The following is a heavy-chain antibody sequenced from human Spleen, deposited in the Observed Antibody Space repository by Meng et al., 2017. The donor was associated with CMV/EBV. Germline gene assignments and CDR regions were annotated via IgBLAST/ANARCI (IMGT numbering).Heavy chain of an antibody. J-gene: IGHJ6*02. CDR3: ARGDIATSRRPIDGYDMDV. CDR2: IYYSGST. D-gene: IGHD3-9*01. Sequence: SETLSLTCTVSGGSMSSYYWSWIRQPPGKGLEWVGYIYYSGSTNYNPSLKSRVTISLHTSKNQFSLKLSSVTAADTAVYYCARGDIATSRRPIDGYDMDVWGQGTTVTVSS. V-gene: IGHV4-59*01. CDR1: GGSMSSYY.